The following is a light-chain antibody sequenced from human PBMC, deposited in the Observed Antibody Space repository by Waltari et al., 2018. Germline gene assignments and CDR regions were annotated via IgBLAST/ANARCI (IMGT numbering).Light chain of an antibody. V-gene: IGLV1-44*01. CDR1: SSNIGSNP. J-gene: IGLJ2*01. Sequence: QSVLTQPPSASGTPGQRVTISCSGSSSNIGSNPVTWYQQLPGTAPKLLIYSKNQRPSGVPDRFSGSKSGTSASLAISGLQSEDEADYYCAAWDDSLNGVVFGGGTKLTVL. CDR3: AAWDDSLNGVV. CDR2: SKN.